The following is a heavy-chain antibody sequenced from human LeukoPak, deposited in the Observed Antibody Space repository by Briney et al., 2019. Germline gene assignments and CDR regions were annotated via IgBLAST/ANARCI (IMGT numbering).Heavy chain of an antibody. V-gene: IGHV3-7*01. J-gene: IGHJ6*02. CDR2: IKQDGSEK. Sequence: GGSLRLSCAASGFTFSSYWMSWVRQAPGKGLEWVANIKQDGSEKYYVDSVKGRFTISRDNAKNSLYLQMNSLRAEDTAVYYCARDTRDGYSNYYYYGMDVWGQGTTVTVSS. CDR1: GFTFSSYW. D-gene: IGHD5-24*01. CDR3: ARDTRDGYSNYYYYGMDV.